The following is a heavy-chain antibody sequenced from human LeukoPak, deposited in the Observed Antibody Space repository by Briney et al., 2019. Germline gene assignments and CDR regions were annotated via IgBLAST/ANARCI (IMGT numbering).Heavy chain of an antibody. CDR2: IKQDGSEK. J-gene: IGHJ4*02. CDR1: GLTFNKYW. D-gene: IGHD2-15*01. CDR3: ARDYCSGGSCFDY. V-gene: IGHV3-7*01. Sequence: GGSLRLSCGASGLTFNKYWMTWVRQAPGKGLEWVANIKQDGSEKNYVDSVKGRFTISRDNAKNSLSLRMNSLSAEDTAVYYCARDYCSGGSCFDYWGQGTLVTVSS.